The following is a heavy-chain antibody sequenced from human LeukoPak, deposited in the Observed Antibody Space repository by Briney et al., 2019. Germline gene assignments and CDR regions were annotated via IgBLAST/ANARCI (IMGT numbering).Heavy chain of an antibody. CDR2: ISYDGSNK. CDR3: ARELVGFYYYYGMDV. D-gene: IGHD2-2*01. CDR1: GFTFSSHG. V-gene: IGHV3-30*03. Sequence: PGRSLRLSCAASGFTFSSHGMHWVRQAPGKGLEWVAVISYDGSNKYYADSVKGRFTISRDNSKNTLYLQMNSLRAEDTAVYYCARELVGFYYYYGMDVWGQGTTVTVSS. J-gene: IGHJ6*02.